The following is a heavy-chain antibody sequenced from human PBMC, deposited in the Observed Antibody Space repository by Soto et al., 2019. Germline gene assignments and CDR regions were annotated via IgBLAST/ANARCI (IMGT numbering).Heavy chain of an antibody. Sequence: EVQLVESGGGLVQPGRSLRLSCAASGFTFDDYAMHWFRQAPGEGLEWVSGVTWNGGSIGYAGSVKGRFTMSRDNAKNSLYLQMNSLRPEDTALYYCGRIDYWGQGTLVTVTS. CDR2: VTWNGGSI. CDR3: GRIDY. CDR1: GFTFDDYA. J-gene: IGHJ4*02. V-gene: IGHV3-9*01.